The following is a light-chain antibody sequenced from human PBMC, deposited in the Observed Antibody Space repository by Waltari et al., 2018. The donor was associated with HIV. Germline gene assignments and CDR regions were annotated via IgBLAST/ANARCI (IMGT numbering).Light chain of an antibody. CDR3: ASWDDSLNGWV. V-gene: IGLV1-44*01. CDR1: IPNIAGNP. Sequence: QSVLTQPPSASGTPGQRVSISCSGSIPNIAGNPVDWYQQFPGTAPKLLIYSNNQRPSGVPDRFSGSKSGTSASLGISGLQSDDEADYYCASWDDSLNGWVFGGGTKLAVL. CDR2: SNN. J-gene: IGLJ3*02.